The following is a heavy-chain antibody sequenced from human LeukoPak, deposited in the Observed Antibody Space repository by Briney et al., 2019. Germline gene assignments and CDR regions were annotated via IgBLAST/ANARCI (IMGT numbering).Heavy chain of an antibody. Sequence: GGSQRLSCAASGFTFSSYAMSWVRQAPGKGLEWVSAISGSGGSTYYADSVKGRFTISRDNSKNTLYLQMNSLRAEDTAVYYCAKDHDRYCSSTSCYPREEYYYYYYGMDVWGQGTTVTVSS. J-gene: IGHJ6*02. CDR1: GFTFSSYA. V-gene: IGHV3-23*01. CDR3: AKDHDRYCSSTSCYPREEYYYYYYGMDV. CDR2: ISGSGGST. D-gene: IGHD2-2*01.